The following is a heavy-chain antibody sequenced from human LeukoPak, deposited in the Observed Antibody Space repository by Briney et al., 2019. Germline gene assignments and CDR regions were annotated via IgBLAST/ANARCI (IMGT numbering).Heavy chain of an antibody. J-gene: IGHJ4*02. D-gene: IGHD4-17*01. CDR1: GFTFSSYW. CDR3: ASLTGGTHYGDGVFDY. Sequence: GGSLRLSCAASGFTFSSYWMHWVRQAPGKGLVWVSRINSDGSSTSYADSVKGRFTISRDNAKNTLYLQMNSLRAEDTAVYYCASLTGGTHYGDGVFDYWGQGTLVTVSS. CDR2: INSDGSST. V-gene: IGHV3-74*01.